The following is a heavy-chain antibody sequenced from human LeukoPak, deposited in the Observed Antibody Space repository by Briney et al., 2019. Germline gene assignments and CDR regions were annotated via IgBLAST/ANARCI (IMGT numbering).Heavy chain of an antibody. CDR3: ASGGRRGYSYGAYYYYGMDV. D-gene: IGHD5-18*01. V-gene: IGHV4-34*01. Sequence: ASETLSLTCAVYGGSFSGYYWSWIRQPPGKGLEWIGEINHSGSTNYNPSLKSRVTISVDTSKNQFSLKLSSVTAADTAVYYCASGGRRGYSYGAYYYYGMDVWGKGTTVTVSS. CDR1: GGSFSGYY. J-gene: IGHJ6*04. CDR2: INHSGST.